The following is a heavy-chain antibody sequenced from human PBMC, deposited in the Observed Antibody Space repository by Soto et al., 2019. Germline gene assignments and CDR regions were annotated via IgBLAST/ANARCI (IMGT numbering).Heavy chain of an antibody. V-gene: IGHV1-18*04. CDR1: GYSFHNFG. D-gene: IGHD1-26*01. CDR3: ARGPPSGSFSMTPGY. Sequence: QVQLVQSGPEVKKPGASVKVSCKSSGYSFHNFGIIWVRQAPGQGLEWMGWVSGQIAKTNYAQKIQGKVTMTTYTSTSTAYMELNTLTSEGTAMYYCARGPPSGSFSMTPGYWGQGTLVTVSS. J-gene: IGHJ4*02. CDR2: VSGQIAKT.